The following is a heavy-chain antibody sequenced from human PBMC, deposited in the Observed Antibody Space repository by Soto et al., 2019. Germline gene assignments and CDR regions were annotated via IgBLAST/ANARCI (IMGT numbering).Heavy chain of an antibody. CDR1: GGSISSYY. CDR2: IYYSGST. CDR3: ARGYYDSSGYYYYNHDMDV. Sequence: SETLSLTCTVSGGSISSYYWSWIRQPPGKGLEWIGYIYYSGSTNYNPSLKSRVTISVDTSKNQFSLKLSSVTAADTAVYYCARGYYDSSGYYYYNHDMDVWGQGATVTVAS. J-gene: IGHJ6*02. D-gene: IGHD3-22*01. V-gene: IGHV4-59*01.